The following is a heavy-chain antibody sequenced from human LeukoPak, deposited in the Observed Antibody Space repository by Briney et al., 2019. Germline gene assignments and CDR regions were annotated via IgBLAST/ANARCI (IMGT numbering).Heavy chain of an antibody. V-gene: IGHV3-21*01. J-gene: IGHJ3*02. D-gene: IGHD3-10*01. CDR2: ISSSSSYI. Sequence: KPSETLSLTCTVSGGSISSYYWSWIRQPPGKGLEWVSSISSSSSYIYYADSVKGRFTISRDNAKNSLYLQMNSLRAEDTAVYYCARAGHRVAFDIWGQGTMVTVSS. CDR1: GGSISSYY. CDR3: ARAGHRVAFDI.